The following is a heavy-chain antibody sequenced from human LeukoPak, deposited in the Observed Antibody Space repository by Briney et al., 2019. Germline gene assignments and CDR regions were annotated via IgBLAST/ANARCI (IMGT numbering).Heavy chain of an antibody. CDR1: GYSISSGYY. Sequence: SETLSLTCAVSGYSISSGYYWGWIRQPPGKGLEWIGSIYHSGSTYYNPSLKSRVTISVDTSKNRFSLKLSSVTAADTAVYYCARHLGTSSLTRYYYYMDVWGKGTTVTVSS. J-gene: IGHJ6*03. CDR3: ARHLGTSSLTRYYYYMDV. D-gene: IGHD3-3*02. V-gene: IGHV4-38-2*01. CDR2: IYHSGST.